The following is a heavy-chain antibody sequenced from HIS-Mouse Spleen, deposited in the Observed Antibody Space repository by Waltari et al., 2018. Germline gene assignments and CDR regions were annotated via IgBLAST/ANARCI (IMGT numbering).Heavy chain of an antibody. CDR1: GFTFSSYG. CDR3: ARDTGSSSWYWFDP. V-gene: IGHV3-33*01. J-gene: IGHJ5*02. Sequence: QVQLVESGGGVVQPGRSLRLSCAAPGFTFSSYGMHWVRQAPGKGREWVAVIWYDGSNKYYAESVKGRFTIARDNSKNTLYLQMNSLRAEDTAVYYCARDTGSSSWYWFDPWGQGTLVTVSS. D-gene: IGHD6-13*01. CDR2: IWYDGSNK.